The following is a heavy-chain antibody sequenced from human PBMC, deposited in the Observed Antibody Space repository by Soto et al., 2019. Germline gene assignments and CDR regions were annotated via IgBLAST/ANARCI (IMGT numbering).Heavy chain of an antibody. J-gene: IGHJ3*02. Sequence: PGGSLRLSCAASGFNFRNFGMHWVRQAPGKGLEWVAAISFDGNYKYYADSVKGRFTISRDNSENTLYLQVNSLRAEDTAVYYCAKTRPQDLDAFDIWGQGTMVTVSS. CDR1: GFNFRNFG. V-gene: IGHV3-30*18. CDR3: AKTRPQDLDAFDI. D-gene: IGHD2-2*01. CDR2: ISFDGNYK.